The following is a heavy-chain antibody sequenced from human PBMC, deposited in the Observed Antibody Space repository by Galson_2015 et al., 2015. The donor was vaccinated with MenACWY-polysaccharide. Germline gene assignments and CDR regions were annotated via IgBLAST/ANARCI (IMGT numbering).Heavy chain of an antibody. CDR3: ARGHYGMDV. CDR1: GFKFSNYW. Sequence: SLRLSCAVSGFKFSNYWMIWVRQAPGKGLEWVANIKTDGSEKHYVDSVRGRFTISRDNALYLQMNSLRAEDTAVYFCARGHYGMDVWGQGTTVTVSS. CDR2: IKTDGSEK. J-gene: IGHJ6*02. V-gene: IGHV3-7*01.